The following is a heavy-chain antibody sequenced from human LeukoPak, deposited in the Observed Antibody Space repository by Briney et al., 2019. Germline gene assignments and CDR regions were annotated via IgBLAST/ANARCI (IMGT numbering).Heavy chain of an antibody. CDR1: GGTFSSYA. J-gene: IGHJ5*02. D-gene: IGHD2-2*02. CDR3: ARDCSSTSCYITFDP. CDR2: IIPIFGIA. Sequence: ASVKVSCKASGGTFSSYAISWVRQAPGQGLEWMGRIIPIFGIANYAQKFQGRVMITADKSTSTAYMELSSLRSEDTAVYYCARDCSSTSCYITFDPWGQGTLITVSS. V-gene: IGHV1-69*04.